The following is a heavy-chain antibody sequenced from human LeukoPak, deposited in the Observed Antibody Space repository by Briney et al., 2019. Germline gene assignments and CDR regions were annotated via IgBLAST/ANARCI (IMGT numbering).Heavy chain of an antibody. CDR1: GGSFSGYY. J-gene: IGHJ4*02. D-gene: IGHD2-15*01. Sequence: SETLSLTCAVYGGSFSGYYWSWIRQPPGKGLEWIGEINHSGSTNYNPSLKSRVTISVDTSKNQFSLKLSSVAAADTAVYYCARTHYCSGGSCYHADFDYGGQGTLVTVSS. CDR2: INHSGST. CDR3: ARTHYCSGGSCYHADFDY. V-gene: IGHV4-34*01.